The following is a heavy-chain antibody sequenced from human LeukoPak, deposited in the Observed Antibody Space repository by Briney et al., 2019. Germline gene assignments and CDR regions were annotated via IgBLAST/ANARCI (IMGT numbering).Heavy chain of an antibody. V-gene: IGHV3-21*06. D-gene: IGHD3-9*01. J-gene: IGHJ4*02. CDR1: GFTFSSYS. CDR3: ARGALYDDILTGIDY. Sequence: TGGSLRLSCVASGFTFSSYSMNWVRQAPGKGLEWVLSISSSGSYIYYADSVKGRFTISRDNAKNSMYLQMNSLRAEDTAVYYCARGALYDDILTGIDYWGQGTLVTVSP. CDR2: ISSSGSYI.